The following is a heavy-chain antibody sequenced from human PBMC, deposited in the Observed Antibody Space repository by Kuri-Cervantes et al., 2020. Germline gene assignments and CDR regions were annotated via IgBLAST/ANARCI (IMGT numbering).Heavy chain of an antibody. Sequence: ASVKVSCKASGYTFTGYYMHWVRQAPGQGLEWMGWINPNSGGTNYAQKLQGRVTMTTDTSTSTAYMELRSLRSDDTAVYYCARPLSGYYYYGMDVWGQGTTVTVSS. V-gene: IGHV1-2*02. CDR2: INPNSGGT. D-gene: IGHD6-25*01. CDR3: ARPLSGYYYYGMDV. CDR1: GYTFTGYY. J-gene: IGHJ6*02.